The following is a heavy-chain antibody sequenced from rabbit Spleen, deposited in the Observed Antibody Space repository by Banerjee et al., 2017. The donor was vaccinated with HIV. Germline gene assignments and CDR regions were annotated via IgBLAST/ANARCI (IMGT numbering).Heavy chain of an antibody. D-gene: IGHD1-1*01. V-gene: IGHV1S45*01. Sequence: QEQLVESGGGLVQPEGSLTLTCKASGIDFSSYYYMCWVRQAPGKGLEWIGCIYTGSGSTYYANWAEGRFTMSKTSSTTVDLKMTSLTAADTATYFCARSGTSSSTYGLELWGPGTLVTVS. CDR1: GIDFSSYYY. CDR3: ARSGTSSSTYGLEL. CDR2: IYTGSGST. J-gene: IGHJ6*01.